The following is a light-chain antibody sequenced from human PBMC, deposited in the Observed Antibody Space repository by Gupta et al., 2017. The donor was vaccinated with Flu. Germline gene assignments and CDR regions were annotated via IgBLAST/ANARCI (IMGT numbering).Light chain of an antibody. CDR2: EDN. CDR1: TAKIGNNY. V-gene: IGLV1-51*01. CDR3: DSWDSRRGAWV. Sequence: KVTISSSGSTAKIGNNYVVWYQPLPGPAPNLLMFEDNRRRSGIPDRFSGSKYDTSATLVITGLQTGDEADYFCDSWDSRRGAWVFGGGTKLTVL. J-gene: IGLJ3*02.